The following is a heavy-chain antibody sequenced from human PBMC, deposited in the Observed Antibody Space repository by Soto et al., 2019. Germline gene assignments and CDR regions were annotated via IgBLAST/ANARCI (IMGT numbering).Heavy chain of an antibody. CDR2: ISYDGSNK. D-gene: IGHD2-2*01. V-gene: IGHV3-30*18. CDR3: AKGAPAGYCSSTTCPIDY. J-gene: IGHJ4*02. Sequence: GGSLRLSCAASGFTFSSYGMHWVRQAPGKGLEWVAVISYDGSNKYYADSVKGRFTISRDNSKNTLYLQMNSLRAEDTAVYYCAKGAPAGYCSSTTCPIDYWGQGTLVTVSS. CDR1: GFTFSSYG.